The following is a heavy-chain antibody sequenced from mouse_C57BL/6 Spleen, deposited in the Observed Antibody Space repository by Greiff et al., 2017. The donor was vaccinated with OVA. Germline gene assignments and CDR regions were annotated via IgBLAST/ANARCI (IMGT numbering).Heavy chain of an antibody. CDR1: GYTFTSYW. J-gene: IGHJ2*01. V-gene: IGHV1-52*01. CDR2: IDPSDSET. Sequence: QVQLQQPGAELVRPGSSVKLSCKASGYTFTSYWMHWVKQRPIQGLEWIGKIDPSDSETHYNQKFKEKATLTVDKSSSTSYIQLSSLTSEDSAVYYLALDSSGLFDYWGQGTTLTVSS. D-gene: IGHD3-2*02. CDR3: ALDSSGLFDY.